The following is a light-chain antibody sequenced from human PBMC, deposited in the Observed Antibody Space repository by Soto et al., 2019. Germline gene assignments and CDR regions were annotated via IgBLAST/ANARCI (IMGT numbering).Light chain of an antibody. Sequence: DIVMTQSPDPLAVSLGERATINCKSSQSVLYSSNNKNYLAWYQHKPGQPPKLLIYWASTRESGVPGRVSGSGSGTDFTLTISSLQAEDVAVYYCQQYYSTPWTFGQGTKVEIK. J-gene: IGKJ1*01. CDR2: WAS. CDR3: QQYYSTPWT. V-gene: IGKV4-1*01. CDR1: QSVLYSSNNKNY.